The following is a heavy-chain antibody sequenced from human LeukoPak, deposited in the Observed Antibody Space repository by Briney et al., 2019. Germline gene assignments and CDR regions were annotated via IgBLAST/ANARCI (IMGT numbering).Heavy chain of an antibody. Sequence: GGSLRLSRAASGFTFSSYWMSWVRQAPGKGLEWVANIKQDGSEKYYVDSVKGRFTISRDNAKNSLYLQMNSLRAEDTAVYYCARDLVDSSGWYCFDYWGQGTLVTVSS. CDR3: ARDLVDSSGWYCFDY. D-gene: IGHD6-19*01. CDR2: IKQDGSEK. J-gene: IGHJ4*02. V-gene: IGHV3-7*01. CDR1: GFTFSSYW.